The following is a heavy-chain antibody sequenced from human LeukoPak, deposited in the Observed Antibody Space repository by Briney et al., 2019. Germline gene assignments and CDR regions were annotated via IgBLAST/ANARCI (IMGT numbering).Heavy chain of an antibody. CDR2: INHSGST. D-gene: IGHD1-26*01. J-gene: IGHJ4*02. V-gene: IGHV4-34*01. CDR1: GGSFSGYY. Sequence: SETLSLTCAVYGGSFSGYYWSWIRQPPGKGLEWIGEINHSGSTNYNPSLKSRVTISVDTSKNQFSLKPSSVTAADTAVYYCARGVGGSYGHGPGHDYWGQGTLVTVSS. CDR3: ARGVGGSYGHGPGHDY.